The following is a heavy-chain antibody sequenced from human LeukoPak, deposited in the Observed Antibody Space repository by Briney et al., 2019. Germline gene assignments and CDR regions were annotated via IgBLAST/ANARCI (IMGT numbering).Heavy chain of an antibody. CDR2: IYYSGST. Sequence: PSETLSLTCAVYGGSFSGYYWSWIRQPPGKGLEWIGSIYYSGSTYYNPSLKSRVAISVDTSKNQFSLKLSSVTAADTAVYYCATYYYDSSGYLWFDPWGQGTLVTVSS. CDR3: ATYYYDSSGYLWFDP. J-gene: IGHJ5*02. CDR1: GGSFSGYY. V-gene: IGHV4-34*01. D-gene: IGHD3-22*01.